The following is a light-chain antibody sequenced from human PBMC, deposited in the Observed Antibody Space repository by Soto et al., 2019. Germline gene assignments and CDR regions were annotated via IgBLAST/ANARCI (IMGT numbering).Light chain of an antibody. V-gene: IGKV3D-15*01. Sequence: EIMMTQSPATLSVSPGERATLSCRASQNVHTNLAWYQQKPGQAPRLLIYGASTRATGIAARFSGTGSGTQFTLTISSLQSGNFAVYYCQHYNGWPPYTFGQGTKLDIK. CDR3: QHYNGWPPYT. CDR1: QNVHTN. CDR2: GAS. J-gene: IGKJ2*01.